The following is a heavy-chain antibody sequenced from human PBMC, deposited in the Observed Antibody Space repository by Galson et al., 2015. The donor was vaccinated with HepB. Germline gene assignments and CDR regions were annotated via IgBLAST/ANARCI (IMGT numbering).Heavy chain of an antibody. D-gene: IGHD2-2*01. J-gene: IGHJ4*02. CDR1: GSTFSNSA. CDR3: ARWAGYCTSNSCHVPFDF. CDR2: IIPVFGTP. V-gene: IGHV1-69*13. Sequence: SVKVSCKASGSTFSNSAISWVRQAPGQGLEWVGKIIPVFGTPNYAQRFQGRVTITADESTNTAYMELSSLRSEDTAVYYCARWAGYCTSNSCHVPFDFWGQGTLVTVSS.